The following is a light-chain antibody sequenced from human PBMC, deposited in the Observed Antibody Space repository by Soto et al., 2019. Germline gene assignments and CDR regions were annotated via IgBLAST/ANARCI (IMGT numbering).Light chain of an antibody. CDR2: SNN. Sequence: QSALTQPPSASGTPGQRVTISCSGSSSNIGSNSVSWYQQLPGTAPKLLIYSNNQRPSGVPDRFSGSKSGTSASLAISGLQSGDEADYYCAAWDESLNGYVFGTGTKV. V-gene: IGLV1-44*01. CDR3: AAWDESLNGYV. J-gene: IGLJ1*01. CDR1: SSNIGSNS.